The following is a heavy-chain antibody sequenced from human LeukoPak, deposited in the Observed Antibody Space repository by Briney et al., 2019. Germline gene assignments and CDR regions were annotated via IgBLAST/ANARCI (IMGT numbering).Heavy chain of an antibody. Sequence: GASVKVSCKASGGTFSSYTISWVRQAPGQGLEWMGRIIPIFGTANYAQKFQGRVTITTDESTSTAYMELSSLRSEDTAVYYCARDKRWLQLYYFDYWGQGTLVTVSS. D-gene: IGHD5-24*01. CDR2: IIPIFGTA. J-gene: IGHJ4*02. V-gene: IGHV1-69*05. CDR1: GGTFSSYT. CDR3: ARDKRWLQLYYFDY.